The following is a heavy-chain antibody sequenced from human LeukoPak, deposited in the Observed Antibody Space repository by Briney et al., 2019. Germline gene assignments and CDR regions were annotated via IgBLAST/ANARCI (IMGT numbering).Heavy chain of an antibody. Sequence: GGSLRLSCAASGFTFSSYAMSWVRQAPGKGLEWVSAISGSGGSTYYADSVKGRFTISRDNSKNTLYLQMNSLRAEDTAVYYCATTARQITMVRGVIITTPRDYWGQGTLVTVSS. CDR3: ATTARQITMVRGVIITTPRDY. J-gene: IGHJ4*02. D-gene: IGHD3-10*01. V-gene: IGHV3-23*01. CDR2: ISGSGGST. CDR1: GFTFSSYA.